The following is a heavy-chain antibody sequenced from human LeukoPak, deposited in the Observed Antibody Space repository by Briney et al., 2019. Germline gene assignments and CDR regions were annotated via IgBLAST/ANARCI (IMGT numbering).Heavy chain of an antibody. V-gene: IGHV3-23*01. J-gene: IGHJ4*02. D-gene: IGHD3-22*01. CDR1: GFTFRSYA. CDR2: ISGSGTST. CDR3: EGAYYYDSGDDY. Sequence: GGSLRLSCAASGFTFRSYAMSWVRQAPGKGLEWVLAISGSGTSTYSADSVKGRFTISRDNSKNTLYLKMKSLRAEDTAVYYCEGAYYYDSGDDYWGQGTLVTVSS.